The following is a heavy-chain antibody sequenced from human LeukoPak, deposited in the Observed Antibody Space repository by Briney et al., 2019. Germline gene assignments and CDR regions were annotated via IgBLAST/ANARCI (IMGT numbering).Heavy chain of an antibody. Sequence: PGGSLRLSCAASGFTFSSYAMHWVRQAPGKGLEWVAVKSYDGSNTYYADSVKGRFTISRDNSKNTLYLQMNSLRAEDTAVYYCARDRVTIFGVVAYYLDYWGQGTLVTVSS. CDR3: ARDRVTIFGVVAYYLDY. CDR1: GFTFSSYA. J-gene: IGHJ4*02. D-gene: IGHD3-3*01. CDR2: KSYDGSNT. V-gene: IGHV3-30*01.